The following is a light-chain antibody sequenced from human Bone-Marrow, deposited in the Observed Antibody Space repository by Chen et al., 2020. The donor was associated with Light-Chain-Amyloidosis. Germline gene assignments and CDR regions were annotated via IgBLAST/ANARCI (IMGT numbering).Light chain of an antibody. Sequence: LVMPQSPATLSVSPGERATLSCRASESLGNNLAWYQQKPGRAPRLLVYGPSTRATGVPARFSGSGFGTEFTLTISGLQSEDFAIYYCQQYKGWPVTFGPGTRVDIK. J-gene: IGKJ3*01. V-gene: IGKV3-15*01. CDR3: QQYKGWPVT. CDR2: GPS. CDR1: ESLGNN.